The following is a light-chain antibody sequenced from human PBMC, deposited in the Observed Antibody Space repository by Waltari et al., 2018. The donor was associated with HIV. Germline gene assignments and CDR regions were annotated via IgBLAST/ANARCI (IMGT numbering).Light chain of an antibody. CDR1: TSNIGSYY. CDR3: AAWDDSLSVV. J-gene: IGLJ2*01. CDR2: RNN. Sequence: QSVLTQPPSASGTPGQSVTISCSGSTSNIGSYYVYWYQPLPGTAPKLLIYRNNQRPSGVPDRFSGSKSGTSASLAISGLRSEDEADYYCAAWDDSLSVVFGGGTKLTVL. V-gene: IGLV1-47*01.